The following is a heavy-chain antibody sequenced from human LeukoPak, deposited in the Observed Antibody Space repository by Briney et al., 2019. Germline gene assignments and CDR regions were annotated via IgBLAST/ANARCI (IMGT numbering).Heavy chain of an antibody. V-gene: IGHV4-34*09. D-gene: IGHD3-10*01. CDR1: GGSFSGYY. Sequence: SETLSLTCAVYGGSFSGYYWSWIRQPPGKGLEWIGEINHSGSTSYNPSLKSRVTISVDTSKNQFSLKLSSVTAADTAVYYCARDQFGSGSDFDYWGQGTLVTVSS. CDR2: INHSGST. J-gene: IGHJ4*02. CDR3: ARDQFGSGSDFDY.